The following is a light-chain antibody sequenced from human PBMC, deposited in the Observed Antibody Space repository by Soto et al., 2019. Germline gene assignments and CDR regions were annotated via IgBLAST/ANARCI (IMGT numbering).Light chain of an antibody. Sequence: DIQMTQSPSSLSASVGDRVTITCRASQSIGSHLNWYRQKPGKPPDLLIYAASSLHSGVPSRFSGSGSGTDFTLTISSLQPEDFATYYCQHYNSYSEAFGQGTKVDIK. CDR3: QHYNSYSEA. V-gene: IGKV1-39*01. CDR1: QSIGSH. J-gene: IGKJ1*01. CDR2: AAS.